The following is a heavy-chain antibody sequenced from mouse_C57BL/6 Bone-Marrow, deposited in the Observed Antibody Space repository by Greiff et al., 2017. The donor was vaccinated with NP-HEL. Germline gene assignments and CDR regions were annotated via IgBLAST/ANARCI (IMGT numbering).Heavy chain of an antibody. CDR3: ARGGDYYGSSSDFDV. CDR2: IHPNSGST. Sequence: QVQLKQPGAELVKPGASVKLSCKASGYTFTSYWMHWVKQRPGQGLEWIGMIHPNSGSTNYNEKFKSKATLTVDKSSSTAYMQLSSLTSEDSAVYDCARGGDYYGSSSDFDVWGTGTTVTVSS. V-gene: IGHV1-64*01. D-gene: IGHD1-1*01. CDR1: GYTFTSYW. J-gene: IGHJ1*03.